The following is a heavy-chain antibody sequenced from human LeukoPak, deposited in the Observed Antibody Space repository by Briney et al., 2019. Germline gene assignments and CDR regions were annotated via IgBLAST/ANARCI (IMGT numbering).Heavy chain of an antibody. CDR2: INHSGST. D-gene: IGHD6-13*01. J-gene: IGHJ6*03. Sequence: PSETLSLTCAVYGGSFSGYYWSWIRQPPGKGLEWIGEINHSGSTNYNPSLKSRVTISVDTSKNQFSLKLSSVTAADTAVYYCARRKQQLVHSHYYYYYMDVWGKGTKVTISS. CDR1: GGSFSGYY. V-gene: IGHV4-34*01. CDR3: ARRKQQLVHSHYYYYYMDV.